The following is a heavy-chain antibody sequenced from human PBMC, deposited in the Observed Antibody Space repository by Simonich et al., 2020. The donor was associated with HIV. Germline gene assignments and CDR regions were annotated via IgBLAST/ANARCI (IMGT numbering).Heavy chain of an antibody. V-gene: IGHV4-34*01. CDR3: ARNNFWSGWLFDY. CDR1: GGSFSVYY. Sequence: QVQLQEWGAGLLKPSETLSLTCAVYGGSFSVYYWGWIRQPPGKGLEWIGSIHHSGSTYYNPSRKSRVTISVDTSKNQFSLQLSSVTAADTAVYYCARNNFWSGWLFDYWGQGTLVTVSS. J-gene: IGHJ4*02. D-gene: IGHD3-3*01. CDR2: IHHSGST.